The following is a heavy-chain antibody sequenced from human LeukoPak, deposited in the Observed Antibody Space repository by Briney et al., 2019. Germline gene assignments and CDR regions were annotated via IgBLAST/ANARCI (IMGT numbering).Heavy chain of an antibody. CDR3: ARDLDWILFDY. CDR1: GFTFSTYW. D-gene: IGHD3-9*01. CDR2: IRPEGTTT. Sequence: GGSLRLSCAASGFTFSTYWMHWVRQAPGKGLVWVSRIRPEGTTTAYADSVKGRFSISRDNAKNTLFLRMNSLSAEDTAVYYCARDLDWILFDYWGQGTLVTVSS. V-gene: IGHV3-74*03. J-gene: IGHJ4*02.